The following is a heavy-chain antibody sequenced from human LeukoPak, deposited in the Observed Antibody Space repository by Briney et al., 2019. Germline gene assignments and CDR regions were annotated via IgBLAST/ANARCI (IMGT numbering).Heavy chain of an antibody. V-gene: IGHV3-23*01. CDR1: GFTFTSYA. D-gene: IGHD3-3*01. CDR3: AKCILEGGGYGFDY. CDR2: ISGSGGST. J-gene: IGHJ4*02. Sequence: GGSLRLSCAASGFTFTSYAMSWVRQAPGKGLEWVSAISGSGGSTYYADSVKGRFTISRDNSKNTLYLQMNSLRAEDTAVYYCAKCILEGGGYGFDYWGQGTLVTVSS.